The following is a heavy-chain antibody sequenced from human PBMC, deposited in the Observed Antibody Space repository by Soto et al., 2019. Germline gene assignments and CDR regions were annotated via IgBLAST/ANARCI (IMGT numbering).Heavy chain of an antibody. CDR1: GYTFTSYA. CDR3: ASGITMVRGSYGMDV. Sequence: ASVKVSCKASGYTFTSYAMHWVRQAPGQRLEWMGWINAGNGNTKYSQKFQGRVTITRDTSASTAYMELSSLRSEDTAVYYCASGITMVRGSYGMDVWGQGTTVTVSS. V-gene: IGHV1-3*01. J-gene: IGHJ6*02. CDR2: INAGNGNT. D-gene: IGHD3-10*01.